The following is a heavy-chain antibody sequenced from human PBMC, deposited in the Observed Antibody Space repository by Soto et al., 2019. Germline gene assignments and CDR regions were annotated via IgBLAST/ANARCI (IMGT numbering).Heavy chain of an antibody. Sequence: VQLVESGGGVVQPGRSLRLSCAASGFTFSTHAMHWVRQAPGKGLECVAIVSFVGSNKYYADSVKGRFTISRDNSKNTLYLQMSGLTPEDTAFYYCARDQTGITTTGGGRIDHWGQGTLVTVSS. CDR1: GFTFSTHA. V-gene: IGHV3-30-3*01. CDR3: ARDQTGITTTGGGRIDH. CDR2: VSFVGSNK. J-gene: IGHJ4*02. D-gene: IGHD1-20*01.